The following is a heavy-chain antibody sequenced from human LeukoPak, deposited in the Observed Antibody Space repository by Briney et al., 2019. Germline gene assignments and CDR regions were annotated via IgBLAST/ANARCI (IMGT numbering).Heavy chain of an antibody. CDR3: ARQYSGYDY. Sequence: PSETLSLTCTVSGGSISGYYWSWIRQPPGKGLEWIGYIYYSGSTNYNPSLKSRVTISVDTSKNQFSLKLSSVTAADTAVYYCARQYSGYDYWGQGTLVTVSS. CDR1: GGSISGYY. J-gene: IGHJ4*02. D-gene: IGHD5-12*01. CDR2: IYYSGST. V-gene: IGHV4-59*08.